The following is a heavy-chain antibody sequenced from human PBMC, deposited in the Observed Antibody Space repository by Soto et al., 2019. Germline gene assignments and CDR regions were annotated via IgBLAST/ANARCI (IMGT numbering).Heavy chain of an antibody. CDR2: ISGYSTYI. CDR1: GFPFSTYS. CDR3: ARVPDYNTLDA. D-gene: IGHD3-10*01. V-gene: IGHV3-21*01. Sequence: PVGSLRLSCAASGFPFSTYSMSWVRQAPGKGLEWVASISGYSTYIYYADSLKGRFTISRDNAKNSVHLQMNSLRAEDTAVYYCARVPDYNTLDAWGQGTTVTVS. J-gene: IGHJ6*02.